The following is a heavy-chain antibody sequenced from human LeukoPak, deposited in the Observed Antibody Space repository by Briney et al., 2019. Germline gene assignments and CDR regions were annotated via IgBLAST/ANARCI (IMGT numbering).Heavy chain of an antibody. J-gene: IGHJ4*02. D-gene: IGHD3-22*01. V-gene: IGHV3-21*04. Sequence: GGSLRLSCAASGFTFSSYTMHWIRQAPGKGLEWVSSISGSNSYIFYADSVKGRFTVSRDNAKDSLYLQMNSLRAEDTAVYYCARSLLTYYYDSSGYSKEDWGQGTLVTVSS. CDR3: ARSLLTYYYDSSGYSKED. CDR1: GFTFSSYT. CDR2: ISGSNSYI.